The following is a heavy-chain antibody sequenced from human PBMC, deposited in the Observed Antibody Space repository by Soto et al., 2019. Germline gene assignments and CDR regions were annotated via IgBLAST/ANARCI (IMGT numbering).Heavy chain of an antibody. Sequence: GGSLRLSCAASGFIFSGHWMHWVRQTPGKGLVWVSLIDGDGSRTAYAESLRGRFTISRDNDKNMLYLQMNSLRAEDTGVYYCARFQSTGWYDWGLDVCGQGTVVTVSS. D-gene: IGHD6-19*01. V-gene: IGHV3-74*03. J-gene: IGHJ3*01. CDR2: IDGDGSRT. CDR1: GFIFSGHW. CDR3: ARFQSTGWYDWGLDV.